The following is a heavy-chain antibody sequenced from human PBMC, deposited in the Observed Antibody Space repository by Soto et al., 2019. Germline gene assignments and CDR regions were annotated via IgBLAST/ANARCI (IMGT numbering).Heavy chain of an antibody. CDR3: AKDQEQQLAYYYYGLDV. V-gene: IGHV3-30*18. J-gene: IGHJ6*02. CDR2: ISYDGSNK. Sequence: QVQLVESGGGAVQPGRSLRLSCAASGFTFSSYGMHWVRQAPGKGLEWVAVISYDGSNKYYADSVKGRFTISRDNSKNTLYLQMNSLRAEDTAVYYCAKDQEQQLAYYYYGLDVWGQGTTVTVSS. D-gene: IGHD6-13*01. CDR1: GFTFSSYG.